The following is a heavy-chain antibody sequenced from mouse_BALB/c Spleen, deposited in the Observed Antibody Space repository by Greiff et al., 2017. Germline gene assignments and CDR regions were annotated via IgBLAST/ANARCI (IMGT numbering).Heavy chain of an antibody. D-gene: IGHD6-1*01. Sequence: QVQLQQSGPELVKPGASVKISCKASGYTFTDYYINWVKQKPGQGLEWIGWIYPGSGNTKYNEKFKGKATLTADTSSSTAYMQLSSLTSEDSAIYYCARGPLSYYFDYWGQGTTLTVSS. CDR2: IYPGSGNT. J-gene: IGHJ2*01. CDR3: ARGPLSYYFDY. V-gene: IGHV1-84*02. CDR1: GYTFTDYY.